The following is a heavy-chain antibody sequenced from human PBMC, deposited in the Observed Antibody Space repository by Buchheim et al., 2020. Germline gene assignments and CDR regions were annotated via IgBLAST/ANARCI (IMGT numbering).Heavy chain of an antibody. D-gene: IGHD3-10*01. CDR3: AKERFGEFEAYYYYHGVDV. J-gene: IGHJ6*02. CDR1: GFTFSDYA. V-gene: IGHV3-23*01. Sequence: EMQLLESGGDLVQPGGSLRLSCAASGFTFSDYAMSWVRQAPGKGLEWVSTISGSGDNTYYADSVKGQFTISRDNSEDTVYLHMNGLRVEDSAVYFCAKERFGEFEAYYYYHGVDVWGHGTT. CDR2: ISGSGDNT.